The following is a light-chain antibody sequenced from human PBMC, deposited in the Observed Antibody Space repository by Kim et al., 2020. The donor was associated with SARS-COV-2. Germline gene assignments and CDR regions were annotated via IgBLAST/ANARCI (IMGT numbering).Light chain of an antibody. J-gene: IGLJ1*01. CDR2: RDS. V-gene: IGLV3-9*01. Sequence: SYELTQPLAASVALGQTARITCGGNNIGSKNVHRYQQKPGQAPVLVIYRDSNRPSGIPERFAGSNSGNTATLTISRAQARDEADYYCQVWDSSTYVFGTGTKVTVL. CDR3: QVWDSSTYV. CDR1: NIGSKN.